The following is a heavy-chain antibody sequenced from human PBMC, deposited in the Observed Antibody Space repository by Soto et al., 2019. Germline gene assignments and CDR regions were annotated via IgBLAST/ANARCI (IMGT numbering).Heavy chain of an antibody. J-gene: IGHJ4*02. V-gene: IGHV1-18*01. D-gene: IGHD1-26*01. CDR1: GYTFTSYG. CDR2: ISAYNGNT. Sequence: ASVKVSCKASGYTFTSYGISWVRQAPGQGLEWMGWISAYNGNTNYAQKLQGRVTMTTDTSTSTAYMELMSLRSDDTAVYYCARDFQVDEGATREIDYWGQGTLVTVSS. CDR3: ARDFQVDEGATREIDY.